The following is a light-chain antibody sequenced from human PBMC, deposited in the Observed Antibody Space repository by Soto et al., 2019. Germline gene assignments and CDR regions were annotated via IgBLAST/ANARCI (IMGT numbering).Light chain of an antibody. CDR1: QSVLYSSNNKNY. Sequence: DIVMTQSPDSLAVSLGERDTINCKSSQSVLYSSNNKNYLAWYQQKPGQPPKLLIYWSSTRESGVPDRFSGSGSGTDFTLTISSLQAEDVAVYCCQQYYNTPYTFGQGTKLEI. V-gene: IGKV4-1*01. J-gene: IGKJ2*01. CDR3: QQYYNTPYT. CDR2: WSS.